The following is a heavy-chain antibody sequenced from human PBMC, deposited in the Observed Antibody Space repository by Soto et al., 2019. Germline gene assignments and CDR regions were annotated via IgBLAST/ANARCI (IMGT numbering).Heavy chain of an antibody. CDR1: GYTFTRYY. V-gene: IGHV1-18*04. D-gene: IGHD2-2*01. CDR3: ARGPDCSSTSCRAYYYYYMDV. J-gene: IGHJ6*03. Sequence: GPSGKVSCKASGYTFTRYYMHWVRQAPGQGLEWMGWISAYNGNTNYAQKLQGRVTMTTDTSTSTAYMELRSLRSDDTAVYYCARGPDCSSTSCRAYYYYYMDVWGKGTTVTVSS. CDR2: ISAYNGNT.